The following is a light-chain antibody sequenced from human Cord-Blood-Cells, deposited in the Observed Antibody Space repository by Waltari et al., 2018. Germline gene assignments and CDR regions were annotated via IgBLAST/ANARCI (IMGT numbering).Light chain of an antibody. CDR1: SSDVGGYNY. J-gene: IGLJ2*01. CDR3: SSYTSSSTLV. CDR2: DVS. Sequence: QSALTQPASVSGSPGQSITISCTGTSSDVGGYNYVSWYQQHPGKAPNLMIYDVSNRPSGVANRFSGSKSGNTASLTISWLQAEDEADYYCSSYTSSSTLVFGGGTKLTVL. V-gene: IGLV2-14*01.